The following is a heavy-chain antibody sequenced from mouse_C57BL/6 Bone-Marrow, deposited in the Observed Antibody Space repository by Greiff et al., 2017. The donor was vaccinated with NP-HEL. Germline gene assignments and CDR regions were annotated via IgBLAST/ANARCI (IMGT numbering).Heavy chain of an antibody. CDR1: GFSLTSYG. J-gene: IGHJ2*01. Sequence: QVQLKESGPGLVQPSQSLSITCTVSGFSLTSYGVHWVRQSPGKGLEWLGVIWSGGSTDYNAAFISRLSISKDNSKSQVFFKMNSLQADDTAIYYCARNNLPYYYGSSYSYFDYWGQGTTLTVSS. V-gene: IGHV2-2*01. CDR2: IWSGGST. CDR3: ARNNLPYYYGSSYSYFDY. D-gene: IGHD1-1*01.